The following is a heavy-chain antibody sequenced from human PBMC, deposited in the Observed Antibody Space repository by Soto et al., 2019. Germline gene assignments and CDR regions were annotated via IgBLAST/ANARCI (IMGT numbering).Heavy chain of an antibody. D-gene: IGHD3-9*01. CDR3: ARDYDILTGYYLPGGQYYMDV. Sequence: ASVKVSCKASGYTFTSYGISWVRQAPGQGLEWMGWISAYNGNTNYAQKLQGRVTMTTDTSTSTAYMELRSLRSDDTAVYYCARDYDILTGYYLPGGQYYMDVWGKGTTVTVSS. CDR2: ISAYNGNT. V-gene: IGHV1-18*01. J-gene: IGHJ6*03. CDR1: GYTFTSYG.